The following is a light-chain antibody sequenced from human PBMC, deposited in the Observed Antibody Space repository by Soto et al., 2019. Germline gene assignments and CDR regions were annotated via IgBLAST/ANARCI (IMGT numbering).Light chain of an antibody. CDR1: QDIRND. CDR3: LQNHSLPPT. V-gene: IGKV1-17*01. J-gene: IGKJ1*01. Sequence: DIQMTQSPSSLSASVGDGVTVTCRASQDIRNDLGWYQQKPGKAPKRLIYAASSLQSGVPSRFRGSGPETEFTLTISSLQPEDSATYYCLQNHSLPPTFGQGTKVEIK. CDR2: AAS.